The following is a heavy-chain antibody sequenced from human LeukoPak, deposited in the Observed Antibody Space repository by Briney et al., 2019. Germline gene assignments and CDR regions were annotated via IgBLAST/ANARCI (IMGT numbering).Heavy chain of an antibody. CDR1: AYTFIAYY. CDR2: FHPSSGSA. J-gene: IGHJ4*02. CDR3: AIKKIHGNPFDY. Sequence: ASVEVSCKAPAYTFIAYYVPWVRKAPGQGLEWMGWFHPSSGSAGYAQKFQGRVTMTRDTSISTAYMQLTRLTFDDTAVYYCAIKKIHGNPFDYWGQGTLVTVSS. V-gene: IGHV1-2*02.